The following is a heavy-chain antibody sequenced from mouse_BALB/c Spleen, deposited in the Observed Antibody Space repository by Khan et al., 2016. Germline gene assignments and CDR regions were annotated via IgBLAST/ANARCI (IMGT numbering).Heavy chain of an antibody. D-gene: IGHD2-1*01. CDR2: INPDSSTI. CDR3: ARRRWYGAMDY. CDR1: GFAFSRYW. J-gene: IGHJ4*01. V-gene: IGHV4-1*02. Sequence: EVKLLESGGGLVQPGGSLKLSCAASGFAFSRYWMSWVRQAPGKGLEWIGEINPDSSTINYPPSLKGKFIISREKAKKTLYLQMSKVKSEDTAIYYCARRRWYGAMDYWGQGTSVTVSS.